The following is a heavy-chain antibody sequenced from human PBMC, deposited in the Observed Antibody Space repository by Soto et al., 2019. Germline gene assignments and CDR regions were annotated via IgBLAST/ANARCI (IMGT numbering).Heavy chain of an antibody. V-gene: IGHV3-48*01. CDR1: GFTFSSYS. CDR3: ARDRFGSSWYEGWFDP. Sequence: GGSLRLSCAASGFTFSSYSMNWVRQAPGKGLEWVSYISSSSSTIYYADSVKGRFTISRDNAKNSLYLQMNSLRAEDTAVYYCARDRFGSSWYEGWFDPWGQGTLVTVSS. D-gene: IGHD6-13*01. CDR2: ISSSSSTI. J-gene: IGHJ5*02.